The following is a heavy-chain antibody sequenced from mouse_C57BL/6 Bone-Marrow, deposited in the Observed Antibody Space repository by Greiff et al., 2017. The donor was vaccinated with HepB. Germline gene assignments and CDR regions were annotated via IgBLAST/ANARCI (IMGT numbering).Heavy chain of an antibody. CDR2: INYDGSST. D-gene: IGHD2-1*01. Sequence: EVKVVESEGGLVQPGSSMKLSCTASGFTFSDYYMAWVRQVPEKGLEWVANINYDGSSTYYLDSLKSRFIISRDNAKNILYLQMSSLKSEDTATYYCARDRGYGNYEAMDYWGQGTSVTVSS. V-gene: IGHV5-16*01. CDR3: ARDRGYGNYEAMDY. CDR1: GFTFSDYY. J-gene: IGHJ4*01.